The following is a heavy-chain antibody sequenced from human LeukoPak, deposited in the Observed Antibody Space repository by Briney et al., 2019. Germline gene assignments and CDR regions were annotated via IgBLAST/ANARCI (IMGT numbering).Heavy chain of an antibody. V-gene: IGHV4-59*01. CDR1: GGSISSYY. D-gene: IGHD6-19*01. CDR3: AREDLYSSGWIDP. CDR2: IYYSGST. J-gene: IGHJ5*02. Sequence: PSETLSLTCTVSGGSISSYYWGWIRQPPGKGLEWIGYIYYSGSTNYNPSLKSRVTISVDTSKNQFSLKLSSVTAADTAVYYCAREDLYSSGWIDPWGQGTLVTVSS.